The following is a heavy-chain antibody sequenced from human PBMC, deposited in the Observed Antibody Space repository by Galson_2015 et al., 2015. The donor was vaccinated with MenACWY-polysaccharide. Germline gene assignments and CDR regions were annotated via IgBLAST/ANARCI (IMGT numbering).Heavy chain of an antibody. CDR3: ARGLAVTGYYFDY. D-gene: IGHD6-19*01. Sequence: CAISGDSVSGNSVAWNWIRQSPSRGLEWLGRTYFRSKWYSDYAESVKSRISTNADTSKNQFSLQLNSVTPEDTAVYYCARGLAVTGYYFDYWGQGTLVTVSS. V-gene: IGHV6-1*01. J-gene: IGHJ4*02. CDR2: TYFRSKWYS. CDR1: GDSVSGNSVA.